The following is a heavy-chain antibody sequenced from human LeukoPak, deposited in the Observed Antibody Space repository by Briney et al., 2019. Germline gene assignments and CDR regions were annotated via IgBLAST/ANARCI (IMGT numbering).Heavy chain of an antibody. CDR2: ISYDGSNK. CDR1: GFTFSSYA. V-gene: IGHV3-30-3*01. Sequence: GGSLRLSCAASGFTFSSYAMHWVRQAPGKGLEWVAVISYDGSNKYYADSVKGRFTISRDNSKNTLYLQMNSLRAEDTAVYYCAREAIAAAGYYFDYWGQGTLVTVSS. D-gene: IGHD6-13*01. CDR3: AREAIAAAGYYFDY. J-gene: IGHJ4*02.